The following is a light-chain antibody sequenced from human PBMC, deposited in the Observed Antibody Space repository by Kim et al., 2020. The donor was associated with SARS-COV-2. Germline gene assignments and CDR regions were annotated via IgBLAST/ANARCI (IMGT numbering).Light chain of an antibody. Sequence: SSELTQDPAVSVALGQTVRITCQGDSLRSYYASWYQQKPGQAPLLVIYGKNNRPSGIPDRFSGSSSGNTASLTITGAQAEDEADYYCNSRDISGNHTGVVFGGGTQLTVL. V-gene: IGLV3-19*01. CDR2: GKN. CDR3: NSRDISGNHTGVV. CDR1: SLRSYY. J-gene: IGLJ2*01.